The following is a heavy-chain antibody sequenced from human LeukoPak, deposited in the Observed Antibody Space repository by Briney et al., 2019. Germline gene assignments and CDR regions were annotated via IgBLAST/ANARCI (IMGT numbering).Heavy chain of an antibody. CDR1: GYTFTSYD. CDR2: MNPNSGNT. J-gene: IGHJ4*02. D-gene: IGHD6-6*01. V-gene: IGHV1-8*01. CDR3: ARRTYSSSSSIFDY. Sequence: GASVKVSCKASGYTFTSYDINWVRQATGRGLEWMGWMNPNSGNTGYAQKFQGRVTMTRNTSISTAYMELSSLRSEDTAVYYCARRTYSSSSSIFDYWGQGTLVTVSS.